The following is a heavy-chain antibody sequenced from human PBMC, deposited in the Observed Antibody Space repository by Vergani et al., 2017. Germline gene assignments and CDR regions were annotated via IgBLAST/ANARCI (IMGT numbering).Heavy chain of an antibody. V-gene: IGHV4-39*07. D-gene: IGHD3-10*01. CDR1: GGSLDIHSQT. CDR3: AITVALWFGETKDGGWFDP. J-gene: IGHJ5*02. Sequence: QAQLQESGPRLVKPSQTLSLTCSFSGGSLDIHSQTWGWIRQPPGRGLEWIGSIYHTGSAYYNPSLKSRVTVSVDTSMNQVSLKLNSVTAADTAVYYCAITVALWFGETKDGGWFDPWGQGTLVTVTS. CDR2: IYHTGSA.